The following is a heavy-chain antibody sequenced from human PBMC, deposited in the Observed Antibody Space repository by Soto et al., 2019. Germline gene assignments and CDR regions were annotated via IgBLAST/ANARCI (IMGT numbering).Heavy chain of an antibody. D-gene: IGHD2-21*01. Sequence: HVQLVESGGGLVKPGGSLRLSCAASGFTFSDYYMNWIRQAPGKGLEWVSYISSSGTTIYYADSVKGRFTISRDNAKNLLFLQMNSLRAEDTALYYCARGHSIFYGMDVWGQGTTVTVSS. CDR1: GFTFSDYY. J-gene: IGHJ6*02. CDR2: ISSSGTTI. V-gene: IGHV3-11*01. CDR3: ARGHSIFYGMDV.